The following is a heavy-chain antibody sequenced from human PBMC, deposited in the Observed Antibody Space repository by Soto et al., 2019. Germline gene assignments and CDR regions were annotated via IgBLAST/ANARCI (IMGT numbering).Heavy chain of an antibody. D-gene: IGHD3-10*01. V-gene: IGHV4-34*01. CDR2: INHSGST. CDR3: ARDDYYGSGSYSWFDP. Sequence: KTSETLSLTCAVYGGSFSGYYWSWIRQPPGKGLEWIGEINHSGSTNYNPSLKSRVTISVDTSKNQFSLKLSSVTAADTAVYYCARDDYYGSGSYSWFDPWGQGTLVTVSS. J-gene: IGHJ5*02. CDR1: GGSFSGYY.